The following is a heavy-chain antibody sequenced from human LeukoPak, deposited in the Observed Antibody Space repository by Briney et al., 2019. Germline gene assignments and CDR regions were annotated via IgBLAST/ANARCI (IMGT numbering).Heavy chain of an antibody. CDR2: IYHSGST. CDR1: GYSISSGYY. V-gene: IGHV4-38-2*02. D-gene: IGHD3-3*01. Sequence: SETLSLTCTVSGYSISSGYYWGWIRQPPGKGLEWIGSIYHSGSTYYNPSLKSRVTISVDTSKNQFSLKLSSVTAADTAVYYCARADFWSGCRFDYWGQGTLVTVSS. J-gene: IGHJ4*02. CDR3: ARADFWSGCRFDY.